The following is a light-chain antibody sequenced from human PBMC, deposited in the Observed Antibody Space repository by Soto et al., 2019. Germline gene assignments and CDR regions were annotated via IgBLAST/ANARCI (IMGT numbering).Light chain of an antibody. CDR1: QSIGSY. J-gene: IGKJ3*01. CDR2: DAS. V-gene: IGKV3-11*01. Sequence: EIVLTQSPATLSLSLGERATLSCRASQSIGSYLAWYQHKLGQPPRLLIYDASNRATGIPVRFSGSGSGTDFTLTLSSLEPEDFSVYYWQQRSTWPPFSFGPGTKVDIQ. CDR3: QQRSTWPPFS.